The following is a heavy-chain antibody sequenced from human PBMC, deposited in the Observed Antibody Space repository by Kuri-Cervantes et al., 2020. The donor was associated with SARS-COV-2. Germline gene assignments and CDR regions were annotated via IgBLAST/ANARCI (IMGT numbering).Heavy chain of an antibody. D-gene: IGHD3-3*01. CDR3: ARESTIFGVVIWFDP. CDR2: ISGGST. J-gene: IGHJ5*02. Sequence: GGSLRLSCAASGFTVSSNEMSWVRQAPGKGLEWVSSISGGSTYYADSRKGRFTISRDNSKNTLHLQMNSLRAEDTALYYCARESTIFGVVIWFDPWGQGTLVTVSS. V-gene: IGHV3-38-3*01. CDR1: GFTVSSNE.